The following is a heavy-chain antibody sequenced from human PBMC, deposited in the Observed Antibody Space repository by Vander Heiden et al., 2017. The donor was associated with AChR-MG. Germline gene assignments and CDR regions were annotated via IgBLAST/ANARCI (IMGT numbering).Heavy chain of an antibody. Sequence: EVHLVESGGGLVKPGGSLRLSCAASGLSFSSYNMNWVRQAPGKGLEWVSSISSSTTYIYYADSVKGRFTISRDNAKNSLYLQMNSLRAEDTAVYYCARGADYYDSSAYAFDIWGQGTMVTVSS. J-gene: IGHJ3*02. V-gene: IGHV3-21*01. CDR2: ISSSTTYI. D-gene: IGHD3-22*01. CDR1: GLSFSSYN. CDR3: ARGADYYDSSAYAFDI.